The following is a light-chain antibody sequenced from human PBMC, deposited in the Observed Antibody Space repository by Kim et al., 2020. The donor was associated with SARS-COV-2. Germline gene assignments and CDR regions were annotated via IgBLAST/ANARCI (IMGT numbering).Light chain of an antibody. J-gene: IGLJ3*02. Sequence: SSELTQDPAVSVALGQTVRITCQGDSLRSYYASWYQQKPGQAPVLVIYGKNNRPSGIPDRFSGSSSGNTASLTITGAQAEDEADYYCNSRDSSGNHWVFGGGNQLTDL. V-gene: IGLV3-19*01. CDR1: SLRSYY. CDR2: GKN. CDR3: NSRDSSGNHWV.